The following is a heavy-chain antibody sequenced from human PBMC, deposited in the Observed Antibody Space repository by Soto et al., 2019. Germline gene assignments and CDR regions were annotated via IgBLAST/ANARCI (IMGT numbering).Heavy chain of an antibody. CDR3: CRELVRGWYRVHEY. D-gene: IGHD6-19*01. CDR2: IRSKAYGGTT. J-gene: IGHJ4*02. V-gene: IGHV3-49*03. Sequence: EVQVVESGGGLVEPGRSLRLSCTTSGFTFGDYAMSWFRQAPGTGLEWVGFIRSKAYGGTTEYAACVQGRFTISRHDSNSLAYMQMNSLNSEETVVYYCCRELVRGWYRVHEYWGQVTQVTVCS. CDR1: GFTFGDYA.